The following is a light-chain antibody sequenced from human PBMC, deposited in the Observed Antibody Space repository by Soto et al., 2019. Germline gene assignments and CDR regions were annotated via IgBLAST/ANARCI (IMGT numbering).Light chain of an antibody. V-gene: IGKV1-27*01. J-gene: IGKJ1*01. Sequence: DNHMTQAPSSQTASVGDRVTITCRASQGISNYLAWYQQKPGEVPNLLIYGASTLQSGVPSRFGGSGSGTDFTLTISNLQPEDVATYYCQKYSSAPQTFGQGTKV. CDR3: QKYSSAPQT. CDR2: GAS. CDR1: QGISNY.